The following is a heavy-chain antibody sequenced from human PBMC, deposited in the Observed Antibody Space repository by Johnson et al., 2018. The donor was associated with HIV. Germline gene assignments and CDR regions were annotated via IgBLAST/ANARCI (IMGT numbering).Heavy chain of an antibody. CDR2: ILSDGSNI. CDR1: GFTFSSYA. D-gene: IGHD1-26*01. Sequence: PGRSLRLSCAASGFTFSSYAMHWVRQAPGKGLEWVSIILSDGSNIYYADSVKGRFTISRDNSKNTLYLQMNSLRAEDTAVYYCARYGISFVGATTVKCAFDIWGQGTMVTVSS. V-gene: IGHV3-30*04. J-gene: IGHJ3*02. CDR3: ARYGISFVGATTVKCAFDI.